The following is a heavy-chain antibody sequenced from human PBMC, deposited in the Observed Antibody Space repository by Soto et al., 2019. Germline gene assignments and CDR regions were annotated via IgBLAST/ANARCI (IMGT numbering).Heavy chain of an antibody. CDR1: GFTFSSYG. D-gene: IGHD6-19*01. Sequence: QVQLVESGGGVVQPGRSLRLSCAASGFTFSSYGMHWVRQAPGKGLEWVAVIWYDGSNKYYADSVKGRFTISRDNSKNTLYLQMNRLRAEDTAVYYCARGVAGLDYWGQGTLVTVSS. V-gene: IGHV3-33*01. CDR3: ARGVAGLDY. CDR2: IWYDGSNK. J-gene: IGHJ4*02.